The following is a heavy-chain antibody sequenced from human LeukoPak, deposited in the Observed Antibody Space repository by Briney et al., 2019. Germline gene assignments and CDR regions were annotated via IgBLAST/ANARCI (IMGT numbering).Heavy chain of an antibody. D-gene: IGHD3-10*01. CDR2: IYTSGST. CDR1: GGSISSYY. CDR3: ARDGSGSYYNSHDAFDI. Sequence: SETLSLTCTVSGGSISSYYWSWIRQPAGKGLEWIGRIYTSGSTNYNPSLKSRVTMSVDTSKNQFSLKLSSVTAADTAVYYCARDGSGSYYNSHDAFDIWGQGTMVTVSS. V-gene: IGHV4-4*07. J-gene: IGHJ3*02.